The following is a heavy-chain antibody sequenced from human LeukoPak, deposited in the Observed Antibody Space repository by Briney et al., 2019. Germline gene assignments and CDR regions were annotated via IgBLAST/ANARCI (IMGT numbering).Heavy chain of an antibody. CDR3: VRDRIVVVVSSFDY. CDR1: GYSFTSNG. CDR2: ISAYDGDT. V-gene: IGHV1-18*01. J-gene: IGHJ4*02. Sequence: ASVKVSCTASGYSFTSNGISWVRQAPGQGLEWMGWISAYDGDTNYPQKFQGRVTMTTDTSTSTAYMELRNLRSDDTAVYYCVRDRIVVVVSSFDYWGQGTLVTVSS. D-gene: IGHD2-15*01.